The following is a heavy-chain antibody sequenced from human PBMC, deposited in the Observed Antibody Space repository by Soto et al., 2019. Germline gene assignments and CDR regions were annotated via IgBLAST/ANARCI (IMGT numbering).Heavy chain of an antibody. J-gene: IGHJ5*02. CDR1: GGSISSGGYY. V-gene: IGHV4-31*03. D-gene: IGHD6-6*01. Sequence: SETLSLTCTVSGGSISSGGYYWSWIRQHPGKGLEWIGYIYYSGSTYYNPSLKSRVTISVDTSKNQFSLKLSSVTAADTAVYYCATGAVDSSSSDGWFDPWGQGTLVTVSS. CDR2: IYYSGST. CDR3: ATGAVDSSSSDGWFDP.